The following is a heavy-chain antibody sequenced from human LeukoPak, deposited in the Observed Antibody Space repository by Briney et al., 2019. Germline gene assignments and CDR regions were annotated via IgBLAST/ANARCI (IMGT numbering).Heavy chain of an antibody. J-gene: IGHJ4*02. CDR3: ARGGATGTTSPFDY. V-gene: IGHV1-2*02. Sequence: ASVKVSCKASGYTFTVNNMYWGRHAPRQGLERMGWINPNSGGTNNAQKFQSSVTTTTDTTTSTPYIELRRLRADATPAYYCARGGATGTTSPFDYWGQPTLVTVSS. CDR1: GYTFTVNN. CDR2: INPNSGGT. D-gene: IGHD1-1*01.